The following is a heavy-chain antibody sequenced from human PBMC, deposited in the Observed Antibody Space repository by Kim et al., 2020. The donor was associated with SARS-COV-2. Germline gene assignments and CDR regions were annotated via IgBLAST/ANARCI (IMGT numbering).Heavy chain of an antibody. Sequence: YADSVKDRFTISRDKAKNSMYLQMSSMRAENTAVYYCARAWYGGNNWFDPWGQGTLVTVS. CDR3: ARAWYGGNNWFDP. D-gene: IGHD3-10*01. V-gene: IGHV3-11*06. J-gene: IGHJ5*02.